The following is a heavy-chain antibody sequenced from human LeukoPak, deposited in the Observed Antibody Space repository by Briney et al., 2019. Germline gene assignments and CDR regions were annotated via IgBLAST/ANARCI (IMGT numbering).Heavy chain of an antibody. CDR2: ISDGGAAT. J-gene: IGHJ5*02. CDR3: AKALNVLVPSTSRWFDP. D-gene: IGHD2-2*01. CDR1: GFTFSNYA. Sequence: GSLRLSCAASGFTFSNYAMTWVRQAPGKGLEWVSTISDGGAATYYADSVKGRFTISRDNSKNTLSLQMNSLRAEDTAVYYCAKALNVLVPSTSRWFDPWGQGTLVTVPS. V-gene: IGHV3-23*01.